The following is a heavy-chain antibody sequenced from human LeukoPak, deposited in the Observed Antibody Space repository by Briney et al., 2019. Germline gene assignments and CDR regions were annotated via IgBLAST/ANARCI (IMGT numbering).Heavy chain of an antibody. D-gene: IGHD2-21*01. J-gene: IGHJ4*02. CDR1: GGSISSGSYY. CDR3: AREGREVHRGYCGGDCHDY. CDR2: IYTSGST. Sequence: SETLSLTCTVSGGSISSGSYYWSWIRQPAGKGLEWIGRIYTSGSTNYNPSLKSRVTISVDTSKNQFSLKLSSATAADTAVYYCAREGREVHRGYCGGDCHDYWGQGTLVTVPS. V-gene: IGHV4-61*02.